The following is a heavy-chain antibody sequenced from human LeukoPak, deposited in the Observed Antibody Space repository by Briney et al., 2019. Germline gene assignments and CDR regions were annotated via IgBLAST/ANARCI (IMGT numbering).Heavy chain of an antibody. J-gene: IGHJ6*03. Sequence: GGSLRLSCAASGFTFTTYWLGWVRQPPGKGLEWVANIKQDGTEKYYVDSVKGRFTISRDSAKSSLYLQMDSLRAEDTAVYYCARDPYSGNYGAYYYYYMDVWGKGTTVTISS. CDR1: GFTFTTYW. CDR3: ARDPYSGNYGAYYYYYMDV. V-gene: IGHV3-7*01. D-gene: IGHD1-26*01. CDR2: IKQDGTEK.